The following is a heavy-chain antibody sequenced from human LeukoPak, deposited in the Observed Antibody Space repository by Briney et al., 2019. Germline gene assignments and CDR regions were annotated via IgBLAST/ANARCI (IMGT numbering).Heavy chain of an antibody. CDR2: ISGSGGST. J-gene: IGHJ3*02. V-gene: IGHV3-23*01. CDR3: ANFVGATPDAFDI. D-gene: IGHD1-26*01. CDR1: GFTFSSYA. Sequence: GGSLRLSCAASGFTFSSYAMSWVRQAPGKGLEWVSAISGSGGSTYYADSVKGRFTISRDNSKNTLCLQMNSLRAEDTAVYYCANFVGATPDAFDIWGQGTMVTVSS.